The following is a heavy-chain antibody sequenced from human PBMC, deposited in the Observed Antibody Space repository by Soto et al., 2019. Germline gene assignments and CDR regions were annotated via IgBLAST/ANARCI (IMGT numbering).Heavy chain of an antibody. CDR2: INYSGRT. V-gene: IGHV4-59*01. J-gene: IGHJ4*02. CDR3: ARYAGSSWFDY. D-gene: IGHD6-13*01. CDR1: GGSISTYY. Sequence: PSETLSLTCTFSGGSISTYYWSWIRQPPGKGLEWIGYINYSGRTNYNPSLKSRVTMSLDTSRNQFSLKLRSVTAADTAVFYCARYAGSSWFDYWGQGTLVTVSS.